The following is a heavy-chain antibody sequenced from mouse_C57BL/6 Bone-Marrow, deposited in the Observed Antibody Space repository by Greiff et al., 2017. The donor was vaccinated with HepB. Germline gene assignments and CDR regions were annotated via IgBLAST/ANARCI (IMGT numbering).Heavy chain of an antibody. CDR1: GYSITSGYY. CDR2: ISYDGSN. D-gene: IGHD1-1*02. J-gene: IGHJ2*01. CDR3: AGGSVDY. V-gene: IGHV3-6*01. Sequence: ESGPGLVKPSQSLSLTCSVTGYSITSGYYWNWIRQFPGNKLEWMGYISYDGSNNYNPSLKNRIPITRDTSKNQFFLKLNSVTTEDTATYYCAGGSVDYWGQGTTLTVSS.